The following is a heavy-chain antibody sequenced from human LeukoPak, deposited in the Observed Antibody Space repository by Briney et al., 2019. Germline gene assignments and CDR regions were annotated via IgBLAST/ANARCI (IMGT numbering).Heavy chain of an antibody. V-gene: IGHV4-61*02. CDR3: ARGPWFGELGYYYYYMDV. CDR1: GGSISSGSYY. J-gene: IGHJ6*03. Sequence: SQTLSLTCTVSGGSISSGSYYWSWIRQPAGKGLEWIGRIYTSGSTNYNPSLKSRVTISVDTSKNQFSLKLSSVTAADTAVYYCARGPWFGELGYYYYYMDVWGKGTTVTVSS. CDR2: IYTSGST. D-gene: IGHD3-10*01.